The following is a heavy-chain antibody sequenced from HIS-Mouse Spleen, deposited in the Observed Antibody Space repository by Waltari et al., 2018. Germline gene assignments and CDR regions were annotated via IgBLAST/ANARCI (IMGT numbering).Heavy chain of an antibody. J-gene: IGHJ2*01. Sequence: QLQLQESGPGLVKPSETLSLTCTVPGGSIRSSSYYLGWIRQPPGKGLEWIGSIYYSGSTYYNPSLKSRVTISVDTSKNQFSLKLSSVTAADTAVYYCAREIPYSSSWYDWYFDLWGRGTLVTVSS. D-gene: IGHD6-13*01. CDR3: AREIPYSSSWYDWYFDL. CDR2: IYYSGST. V-gene: IGHV4-39*07. CDR1: GGSIRSSSYY.